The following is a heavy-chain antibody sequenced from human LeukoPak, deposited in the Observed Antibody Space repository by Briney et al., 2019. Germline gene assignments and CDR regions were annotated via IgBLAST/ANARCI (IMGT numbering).Heavy chain of an antibody. CDR2: IYSGGST. J-gene: IGHJ3*02. CDR3: ARVSNRAFDI. Sequence: GGSLRLSCAASGFTVSSNYMSWVRQAPGKGLEWVSVIYSGGSTYYADSVKGRFTVSRDSSKNTLYLQMNSLRAEDTAVYYCARVSNRAFDIWGRGTMVIVSS. V-gene: IGHV3-53*01. CDR1: GFTVSSNY.